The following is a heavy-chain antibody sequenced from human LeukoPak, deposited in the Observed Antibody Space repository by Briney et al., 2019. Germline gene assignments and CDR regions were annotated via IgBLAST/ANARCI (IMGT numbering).Heavy chain of an antibody. V-gene: IGHV3-9*01. CDR3: ARLSGSYFDY. J-gene: IGHJ4*02. CDR1: GFTFDDYA. CDR2: ISWNSGSI. D-gene: IGHD1-26*01. Sequence: GGSLRLSCAASGFTFDDYAMHWVRQAPGKGLEWVSGISWNSGSIGYADSVKGRFTISRDNAKNSLYLQMNSLRAEDTAMYYCARLSGSYFDYWGQGTLVTVSS.